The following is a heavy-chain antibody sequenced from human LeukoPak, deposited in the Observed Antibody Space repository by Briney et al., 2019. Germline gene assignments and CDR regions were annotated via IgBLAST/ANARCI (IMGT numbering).Heavy chain of an antibody. D-gene: IGHD4-17*01. Sequence: SETLSLTCTVSGGSISSYYWSWIRQPPGKGLEWIGYIYYSGSTNYNPSLKSRVTISVDTSKNQFSLKLSSVTAADTAVYYCARTPGDYWSLNYYMDVWGKGTTVTVSS. CDR3: ARTPGDYWSLNYYMDV. CDR2: IYYSGST. CDR1: GGSISSYY. V-gene: IGHV4-59*01. J-gene: IGHJ6*03.